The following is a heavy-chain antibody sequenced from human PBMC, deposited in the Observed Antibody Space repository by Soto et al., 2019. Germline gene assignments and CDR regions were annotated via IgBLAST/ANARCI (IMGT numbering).Heavy chain of an antibody. J-gene: IGHJ5*02. Sequence: GGSLRLSCAASGFTFDDYAMHWVRQAPGKGLEWVSGISWNSGSIGYADSVKGRFTISRDNAKNSLYLQMNSLRAEDTALYYCAKAAEQPMYNWFDPWAQGTLVTVSS. D-gene: IGHD6-13*01. V-gene: IGHV3-9*01. CDR1: GFTFDDYA. CDR3: AKAAEQPMYNWFDP. CDR2: ISWNSGSI.